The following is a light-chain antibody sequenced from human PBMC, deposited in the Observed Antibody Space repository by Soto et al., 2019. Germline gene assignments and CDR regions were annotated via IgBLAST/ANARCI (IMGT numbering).Light chain of an antibody. V-gene: IGKV1-39*01. CDR1: QSSSSY. J-gene: IGKJ1*01. CDR3: QQSYSTPPT. CDR2: AAS. Sequence: DIQMTQSPSSLSASVGDRVTITCRASQSSSSYLNWYQQKPGKAPKLLIYAASSLQSGVPSRFSGSGSGTDFTLTISSLQPEDFATYYCQQSYSTPPTFGQGTKVDIK.